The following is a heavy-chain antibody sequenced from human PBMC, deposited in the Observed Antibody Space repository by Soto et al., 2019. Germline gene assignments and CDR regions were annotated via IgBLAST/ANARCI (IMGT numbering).Heavy chain of an antibody. CDR1: GYTFTSYY. Sequence: ASVKVSCKASGYTFTSYYMHWVRQAPGRGLEWMGIINPSGGSTSYAQKFQGRVTMTRDTSTSTVYMELSSLRSEDTAVYYCAREITDTAMVTEDYYYYGMDVWGQGTTVTVSS. CDR3: AREITDTAMVTEDYYYYGMDV. J-gene: IGHJ6*02. D-gene: IGHD5-18*01. V-gene: IGHV1-46*01. CDR2: INPSGGST.